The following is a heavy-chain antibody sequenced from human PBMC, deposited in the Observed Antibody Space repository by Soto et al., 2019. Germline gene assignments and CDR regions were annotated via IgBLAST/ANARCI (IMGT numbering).Heavy chain of an antibody. CDR2: SSGSDGKT. CDR1: RLSFGSYA. V-gene: IGHV3-23*01. J-gene: IGHJ4*02. CDR3: ARWSYLDY. Sequence: LRLSCAACRLSFGSYAVSWVRQGPGKGLEWVSTSSGSDGKTFYADSVKGRFSISRDTSHSTLYLQMNSLRADDTARYYCARWSYLDYWGQGTRVTVSS. D-gene: IGHD3-3*01.